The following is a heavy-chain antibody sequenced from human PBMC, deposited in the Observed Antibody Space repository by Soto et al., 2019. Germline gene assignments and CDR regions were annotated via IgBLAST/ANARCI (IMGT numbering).Heavy chain of an antibody. D-gene: IGHD6-13*01. CDR3: AKSYSSNWYDYFDY. CDR1: EFTFSTDA. J-gene: IGHJ4*02. Sequence: TGGSLRLSCAASEFTFSTDAMSWVRQAPGKGLEWVSAISGSGDTTYYADSVKGRFTISRDTSKNTLFLQMNSLRAEDTALYYCAKSYSSNWYDYFDYWGQGTLVTVSS. CDR2: ISGSGDTT. V-gene: IGHV3-23*01.